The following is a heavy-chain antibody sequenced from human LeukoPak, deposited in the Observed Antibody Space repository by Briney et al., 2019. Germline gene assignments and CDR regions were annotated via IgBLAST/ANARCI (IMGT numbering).Heavy chain of an antibody. CDR2: INTDGSNT. Sequence: GGSLRLSCAASGFTFDYYWMHWVRQAPGKGLMWVSRINTDGSNTHYADSVKGRFTISRDNAKNTLYLQMNGLRVEDTAVYYCVEWGEDRSGHRFDFWGQGTLVTVSS. CDR3: VEWGEDRSGHRFDF. V-gene: IGHV3-74*01. D-gene: IGHD3-22*01. J-gene: IGHJ4*02. CDR1: GFTFDYYW.